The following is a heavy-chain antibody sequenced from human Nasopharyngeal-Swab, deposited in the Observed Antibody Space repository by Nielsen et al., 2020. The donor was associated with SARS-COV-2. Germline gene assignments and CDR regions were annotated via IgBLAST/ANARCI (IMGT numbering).Heavy chain of an antibody. D-gene: IGHD6-6*01. V-gene: IGHV4-39*07. Sequence: SETLSLTCTVSGGSISSSSYYWGWIRQPPGKGLEWIGSIYYSGSTYYNPSLKSRVTISVDTSKNQFSLKLSSVTAADTAVYYCARGIAARPGYYYYYMDVWGKGTTVTVSS. CDR3: ARGIAARPGYYYYYMDV. CDR1: GGSISSSSYY. CDR2: IYYSGST. J-gene: IGHJ6*03.